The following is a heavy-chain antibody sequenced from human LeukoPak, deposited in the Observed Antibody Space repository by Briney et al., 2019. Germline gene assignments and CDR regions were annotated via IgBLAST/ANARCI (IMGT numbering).Heavy chain of an antibody. CDR1: GFTFSSYG. Sequence: GESLRLSCAASGFTFSSYGMHWVRQAPGKGLEWVAVIWYDGSNKYYADSVKGRFTISRDNSKNTLYLQMNSLRAEDTAVYYCARERALRWPFDYWGQGTLVTVSS. V-gene: IGHV3-33*01. D-gene: IGHD4-23*01. J-gene: IGHJ4*02. CDR2: IWYDGSNK. CDR3: ARERALRWPFDY.